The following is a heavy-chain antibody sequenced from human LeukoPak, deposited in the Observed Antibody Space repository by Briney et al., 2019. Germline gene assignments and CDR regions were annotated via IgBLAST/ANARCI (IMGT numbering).Heavy chain of an antibody. V-gene: IGHV1-2*02. CDR1: GYTFTGYY. D-gene: IGHD3-3*02. CDR2: MNPNSGDT. Sequence: ASVKVSCKASGYTFTGYYIHWVRQAPGQGLEWMGWMNPNSGDTSYAREFQDRVTMTRDTSLNTAYMELSRLRSDDTAVYFCARRPINCIIANCYVDYWGQGTLVTVSS. CDR3: ARRPINCIIANCYVDY. J-gene: IGHJ4*02.